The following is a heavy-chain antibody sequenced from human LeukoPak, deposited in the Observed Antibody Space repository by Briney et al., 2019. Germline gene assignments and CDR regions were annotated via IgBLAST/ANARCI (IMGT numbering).Heavy chain of an antibody. V-gene: IGHV4-34*01. CDR2: INHSGST. CDR3: ARGGGGIAARPVEGYYYMDV. CDR1: GGSFSGYY. J-gene: IGHJ6*03. D-gene: IGHD6-6*01. Sequence: SETLSLTCAVYGGSFSGYYWSWIRQPPGKGLEWIGEINHSGSTNYNPSLKSRVTISVDTSKNQFSLKLNSVTAADTAVYYCARGGGGIAARPVEGYYYMDVWGKGTTVTVSS.